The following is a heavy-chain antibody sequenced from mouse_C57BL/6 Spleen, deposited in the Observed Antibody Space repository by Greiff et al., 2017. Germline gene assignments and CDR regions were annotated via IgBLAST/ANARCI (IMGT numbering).Heavy chain of an antibody. D-gene: IGHD1-1*01. CDR1: GFSLTSYA. V-gene: IGHV2-9-1*01. CDR3: ARDYYGSSTGAMDY. Sequence: VMLVESGPGLVAPSQSLSITCTVSGFSLTSYAISWVRQPPGKGLEWLGVIWTGGGTNYNSALKSRLSISKDNSKSQVFLKMNSLQTDDTARYYCARDYYGSSTGAMDYWGQGTSVTVSS. J-gene: IGHJ4*01. CDR2: IWTGGGT.